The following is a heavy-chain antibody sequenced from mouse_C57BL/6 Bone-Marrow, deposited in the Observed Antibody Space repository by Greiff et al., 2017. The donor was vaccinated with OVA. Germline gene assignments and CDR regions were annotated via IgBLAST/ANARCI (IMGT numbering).Heavy chain of an antibody. J-gene: IGHJ4*01. CDR1: GFTFSSYG. D-gene: IGHD1-1*01. Sequence: EVQRVESGGDLVKPGGSLKLSCAASGFTFSSYGMSWVRQTPDKRLEWVATISSGGSYTYYPDSVKGRFTISRDNAKNTLYLQMSSLKSEDTAMYYCASRSYDYAMDYWGQGTSVTVSS. CDR3: ASRSYDYAMDY. CDR2: ISSGGSYT. V-gene: IGHV5-6*01.